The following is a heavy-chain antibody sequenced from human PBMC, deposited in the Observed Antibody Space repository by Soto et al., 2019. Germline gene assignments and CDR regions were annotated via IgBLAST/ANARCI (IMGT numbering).Heavy chain of an antibody. CDR1: GLNVSSNS. Sequence: AGGSLRISCAASGLNVSSNSMNWVRPAPGRGLEWVSITYSGGSSYYADSVKGRFTISRDNSKNTLFLQMNSLRAEDTAVYYCARAGAYSSANMDVWGKGTTVTVSS. CDR3: ARAGAYSSANMDV. D-gene: IGHD6-25*01. V-gene: IGHV3-66*01. J-gene: IGHJ6*03. CDR2: TYSGGSS.